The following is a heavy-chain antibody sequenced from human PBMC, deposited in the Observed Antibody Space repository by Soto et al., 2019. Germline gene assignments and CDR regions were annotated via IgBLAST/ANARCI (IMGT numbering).Heavy chain of an antibody. J-gene: IGHJ4*02. CDR3: VRGRGARNFEKYFFDY. CDR1: GDTFTSYY. Sequence: GASVKVSCKASGDTFTSYYMHWVRQAPGQGLEWMGLINPSGATTSYAQKFQGRVTMTRDTSTSTVYMELSSLRSEDTAVYYCVRGRGARNFEKYFFDYWGQGTLVTVSS. V-gene: IGHV1-46*01. D-gene: IGHD3-16*01. CDR2: INPSGATT.